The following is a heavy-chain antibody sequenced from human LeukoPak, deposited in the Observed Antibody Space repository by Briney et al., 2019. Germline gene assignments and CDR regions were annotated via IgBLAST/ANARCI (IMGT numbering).Heavy chain of an antibody. CDR1: GFRFSDHW. Sequence: GGSLRLSCAASGFRFSDHWMTWVRQAPGKGLEWVANIIQDGSAKYYADSVKGRFTISRDNAKSSLDLQMNSLRAEDTAVYYCAKVGWTVTVFDYWGQGTLVTVSS. CDR3: AKVGWTVTVFDY. V-gene: IGHV3-7*03. J-gene: IGHJ4*02. CDR2: IIQDGSAK. D-gene: IGHD4-17*01.